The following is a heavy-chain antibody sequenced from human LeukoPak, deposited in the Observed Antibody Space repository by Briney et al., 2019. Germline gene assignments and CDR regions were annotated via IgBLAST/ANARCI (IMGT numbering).Heavy chain of an antibody. CDR2: IYYSGST. Sequence: SETLSLTCTVSGGSVSSGSYYWSWIRQPPGKGLEWIGYIYYSGSTNYNPSLKSRVTISVDTSKNQFSLKLSSVTAADTAVYYCARGDYGGHVDYWGQGTLVTVSS. V-gene: IGHV4-61*01. CDR1: GGSVSSGSYY. D-gene: IGHD4-23*01. CDR3: ARGDYGGHVDY. J-gene: IGHJ4*02.